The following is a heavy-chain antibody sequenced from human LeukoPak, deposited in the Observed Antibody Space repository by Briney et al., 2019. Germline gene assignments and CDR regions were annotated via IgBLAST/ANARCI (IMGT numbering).Heavy chain of an antibody. CDR2: IYYSGST. D-gene: IGHD3-22*01. J-gene: IGHJ3*02. Sequence: SDTLSLTCTLSGGSISSGVYYWRWIRQHPGKALEWIGYIYYSGSTYYNPSLKSRVTISVDTSKIQFYLKLSSVTAADTAVYYCARHPTLYYDSSSAFDIWGQGTMVTVSS. V-gene: IGHV4-31*03. CDR1: GGSISSGVYY. CDR3: ARHPTLYYDSSSAFDI.